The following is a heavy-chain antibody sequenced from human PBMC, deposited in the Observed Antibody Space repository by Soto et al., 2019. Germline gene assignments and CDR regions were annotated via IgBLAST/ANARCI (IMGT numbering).Heavy chain of an antibody. D-gene: IGHD3-10*01. CDR1: GFTFSSYA. J-gene: IGHJ4*02. CDR3: ARETYYYGSGSYYFDY. Sequence: QVRLVESGGGVVQPGRSLRLSCAASGFTFSSYAMHWVRQAPGKGLEWVAVISYDGSNKYYADSVKGRFTISRDNSKNTLYLQMNSLRAEDTAVYYCARETYYYGSGSYYFDYWGQGTLVTVSS. V-gene: IGHV3-30-3*01. CDR2: ISYDGSNK.